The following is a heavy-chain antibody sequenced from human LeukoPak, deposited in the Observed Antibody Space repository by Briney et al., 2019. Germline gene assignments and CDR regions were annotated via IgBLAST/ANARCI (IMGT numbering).Heavy chain of an antibody. Sequence: GASVKVSCKASGYTFTSYDINWVRQATGQGLEWMGWMDPNSGNTGYAQKFQGRVTMTRNTSISTAYMELSSLRSEDTAVYYCARGYYYDSSGYYTRWGQGTLVTVSS. CDR1: GYTFTSYD. V-gene: IGHV1-8*01. CDR2: MDPNSGNT. D-gene: IGHD3-22*01. CDR3: ARGYYYDSSGYYTR. J-gene: IGHJ4*02.